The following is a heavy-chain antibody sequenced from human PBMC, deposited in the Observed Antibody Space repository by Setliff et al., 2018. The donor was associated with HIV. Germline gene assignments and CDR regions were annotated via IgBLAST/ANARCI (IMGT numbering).Heavy chain of an antibody. CDR2: IYTNGRT. Sequence: SETLSLTCTVSGGSISSNSYYWSWIRQPAGKGLEWIGHIYTNGRTNYNPPLKSRVTISVDPSKNQFSLKLISVTAADTAVYYCARGVKPRVVLMSYVTGRFDSWGQGTLVTVSS. J-gene: IGHJ5*01. V-gene: IGHV4-61*09. CDR3: ARGVKPRVVLMSYVTGRFDS. D-gene: IGHD3-10*02. CDR1: GGSISSNSYY.